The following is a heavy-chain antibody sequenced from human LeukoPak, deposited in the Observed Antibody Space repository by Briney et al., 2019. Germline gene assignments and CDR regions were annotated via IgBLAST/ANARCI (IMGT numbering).Heavy chain of an antibody. Sequence: SETLSLTCAVYGGSFSGYYWSWIRQPPGKGLEWIGEINHSGSTNYNPSLKSRVTISVDTSKNQFSLKLSSVTAADTAVYYCARRKRLLWFGELSPFDYWGQGTLVIVSS. CDR2: INHSGST. J-gene: IGHJ4*02. CDR3: ARRKRLLWFGELSPFDY. V-gene: IGHV4-34*01. CDR1: GGSFSGYY. D-gene: IGHD3-10*01.